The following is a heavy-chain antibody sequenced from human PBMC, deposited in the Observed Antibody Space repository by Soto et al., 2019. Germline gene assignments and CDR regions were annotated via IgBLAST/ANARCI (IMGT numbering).Heavy chain of an antibody. Sequence: QLQLQESGPGLVKPSETLSLTCTVSGGSISSSSYYWGWIRQPPGKGLEWIGSIYYSGSTYYNPSLKSRVTISVDTSKNQFSLKLSSVTAADTAVYYCARHMSPGEWELPNSFDYWGQGTLVTVSS. CDR3: ARHMSPGEWELPNSFDY. V-gene: IGHV4-39*01. J-gene: IGHJ4*02. CDR2: IYYSGST. D-gene: IGHD1-26*01. CDR1: GGSISSSSYY.